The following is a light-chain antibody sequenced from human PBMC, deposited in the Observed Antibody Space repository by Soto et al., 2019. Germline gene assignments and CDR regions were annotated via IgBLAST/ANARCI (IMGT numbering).Light chain of an antibody. CDR1: QSVSSY. V-gene: IGKV3-11*01. CDR2: DAS. CDR3: QQRSNWPLT. Sequence: EIVLTQSTATLSLSPGERATLSCRASQSVSSYLAWYQQKPGQAPRLLIYDASNRATGIPARFSGSGSGTDFTLTISSLEPEDFAVYYCQQRSNWPLTCGPGTKVDI. J-gene: IGKJ3*01.